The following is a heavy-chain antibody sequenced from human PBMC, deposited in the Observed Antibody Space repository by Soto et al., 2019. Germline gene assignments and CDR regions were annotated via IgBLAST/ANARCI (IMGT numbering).Heavy chain of an antibody. V-gene: IGHV3-66*01. CDR1: GFTVNNSY. Sequence: GGSLRLSCAASGFTVNNSYMSWVRQDPGKGLEWVSIIYSGGSTYYADSVKGRFSTSRDISKNMLFLQMNSLRAEDTAVYYCARGLGTTGYYYGLDFWGQGTLVTVSS. CDR3: ARGLGTTGYYYGLDF. CDR2: IYSGGST. J-gene: IGHJ4*02. D-gene: IGHD3-22*01.